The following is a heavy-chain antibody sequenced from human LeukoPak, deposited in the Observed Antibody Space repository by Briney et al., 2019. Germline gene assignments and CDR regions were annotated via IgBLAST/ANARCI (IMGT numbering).Heavy chain of an antibody. J-gene: IGHJ5*02. V-gene: IGHV4-59*01. D-gene: IGHD1-26*01. CDR1: GGSISSYY. CDR3: ARGAPYNWFDP. CDR2: IYYSGST. Sequence: SETLSLTCTVSGGSISSYYWSWIRQPPGKRLEWIGYIYYSGSTNYNPSLKGRVTISVDTSKNQFSLKLSSVTAADTAVYYCARGAPYNWFDPWGQGTLVTVSS.